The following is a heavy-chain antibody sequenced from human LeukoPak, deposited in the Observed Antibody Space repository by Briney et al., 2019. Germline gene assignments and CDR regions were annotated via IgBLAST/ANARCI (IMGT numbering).Heavy chain of an antibody. CDR3: ATDPGIAVAGYYYYGMDV. CDR1: GYTLTELS. Sequence: AASVKVSCKVSGYTLTELSMHWVRQAPGKGLEWMGGFDPEDGETIYAQKFQGRVTMTEDTSTDRAYMELSSLRSEDTAVYYCATDPGIAVAGYYYYGMDVWGQGTTVTVSS. CDR2: FDPEDGET. D-gene: IGHD6-19*01. J-gene: IGHJ6*02. V-gene: IGHV1-24*01.